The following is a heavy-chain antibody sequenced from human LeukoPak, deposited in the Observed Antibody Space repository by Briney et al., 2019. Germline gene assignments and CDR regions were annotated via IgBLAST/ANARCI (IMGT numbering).Heavy chain of an antibody. CDR1: GGTSSSYA. CDR3: ARVGRRSGSYSYAFDI. J-gene: IGHJ3*02. CDR2: IIPIFGTA. Sequence: GASVKVSCKASGGTSSSYAISWVRQAPGQGLEWMGGIIPIFGTANYAQKFQGRVTITADESTSTAYMELSSLRSEDTAVYYCARVGRRSGSYSYAFDIWGQGTMVTVSS. V-gene: IGHV1-69*13. D-gene: IGHD3-10*01.